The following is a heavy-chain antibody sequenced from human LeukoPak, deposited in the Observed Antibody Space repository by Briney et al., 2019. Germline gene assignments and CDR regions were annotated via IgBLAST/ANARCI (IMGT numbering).Heavy chain of an antibody. CDR1: GGSISSSSYY. CDR3: XSQAILAAADTDY. D-gene: IGHD6-13*01. Sequence: PSETLSLTCTVSGGSISSSSYYWGWIRQPPGKGLECIGSIYHSGTTYYNPSLKSRVTISVDTSKNQFSLKLSSVTAADTAIYYCXSQAILAAADTDYWGQGTLVAVSS. V-gene: IGHV4-39*01. J-gene: IGHJ4*02. CDR2: IYHSGTT.